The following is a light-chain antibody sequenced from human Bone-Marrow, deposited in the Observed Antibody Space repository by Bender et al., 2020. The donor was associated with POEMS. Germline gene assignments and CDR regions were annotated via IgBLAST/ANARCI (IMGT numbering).Light chain of an antibody. V-gene: IGLV2-23*01. CDR2: EGS. J-gene: IGLJ3*02. Sequence: QSALTQPASVSGSPGQSITISCTGSSSDVGSYNLVSWYQQYPGNAPKLIIYEGSKRPSGASDRFSGSKSGNTASLTISGLQAEDEADYHCSSYAGSSTWVFGGGTTVTVL. CDR3: SSYAGSSTWV. CDR1: SSDVGSYNL.